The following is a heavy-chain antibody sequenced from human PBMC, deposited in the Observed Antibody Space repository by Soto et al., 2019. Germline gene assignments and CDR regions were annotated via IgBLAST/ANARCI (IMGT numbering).Heavy chain of an antibody. CDR3: ARAGVGATPYYYYGMDV. D-gene: IGHD1-26*01. V-gene: IGHV4-30-2*01. J-gene: IGHJ6*02. CDR2: IYHSGST. Sequence: QLQLQESGSGLVKPSQTLSLTCAVSGGSISSGGYSWSWIRQPPGKGLEWIGYIYHSGSTYYNPSLKGRVTISVDRSKNQFSLKLSSVTAADTAVYYCARAGVGATPYYYYGMDVWGQGTTVTVSS. CDR1: GGSISSGGYS.